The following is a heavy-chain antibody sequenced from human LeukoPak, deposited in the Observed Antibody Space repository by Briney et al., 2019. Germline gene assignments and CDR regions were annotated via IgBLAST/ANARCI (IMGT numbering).Heavy chain of an antibody. D-gene: IGHD3-10*01. CDR1: GFTFSSYS. J-gene: IGHJ6*03. Sequence: GGSLRLSCAASGFTFSSYSMNWVRQAPGKGLEWVSYISSSSSSIYYADSVKGRFTISRDNAKNSLYLQMNSLRAEDTAVYYCARDYSYGSGTYYYYMDVWGKGTTVTVSS. CDR3: ARDYSYGSGTYYYYMDV. CDR2: ISSSSSSI. V-gene: IGHV3-48*04.